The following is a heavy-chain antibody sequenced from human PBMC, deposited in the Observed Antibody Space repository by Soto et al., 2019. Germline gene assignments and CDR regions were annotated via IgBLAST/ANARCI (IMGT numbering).Heavy chain of an antibody. V-gene: IGHV1-46*01. J-gene: IGHJ4*02. CDR2: INPGGGAT. D-gene: IGHD6-6*01. Sequence: ASVKVSCKASGYTFTNQYVHWVRQAPGQGLDWMGIINPGGGATIYAQRFQGRVTLTRDTSTSTVYMELSILRSEDTAVYYCARSSSSSSPFDYCGQGTLVTVSS. CDR3: ARSSSSSSPFDY. CDR1: GYTFTNQY.